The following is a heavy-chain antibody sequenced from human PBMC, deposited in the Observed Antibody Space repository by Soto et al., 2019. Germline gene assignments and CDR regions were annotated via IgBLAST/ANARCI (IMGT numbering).Heavy chain of an antibody. V-gene: IGHV4-34*01. J-gene: IGHJ2*01. D-gene: IGHD2-15*01. CDR3: ARGLFFYCYAGHPNLHSFPSRRTSDL. CDR2: INHSGST. Sequence: PSETLSLTCAVYGGSSSGYYWSWILQPPGKGLEWIGEINHSGSTNYNPSLKSRVTISVDTSKNQFSLKLSSVTAADTAVYYCARGLFFYCYAGHPNLHSFPSRRTSDL. CDR1: GGSSSGYY.